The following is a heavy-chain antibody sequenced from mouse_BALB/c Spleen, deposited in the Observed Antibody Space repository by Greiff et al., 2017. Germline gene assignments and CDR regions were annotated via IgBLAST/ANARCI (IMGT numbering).Heavy chain of an antibody. CDR1: GFTFSSYA. CDR2: ISSGGST. J-gene: IGHJ1*01. Sequence: EVQVVESGGGLVKPGGSLKLSCAASGFTFSSYAMSWVRQTPEKRLEWVASISSGGSTYYPDSVKGRFTISRDNARNILYLQMSSLRSEDTAMYYCARGRRNWYFDVWGAGTTVTVSS. V-gene: IGHV5-6-5*01. CDR3: ARGRRNWYFDV.